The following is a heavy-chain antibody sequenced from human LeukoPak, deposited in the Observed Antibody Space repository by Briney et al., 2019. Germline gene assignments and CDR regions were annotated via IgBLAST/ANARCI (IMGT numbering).Heavy chain of an antibody. Sequence: PSETLSLTCTVSGGSISSSSYYWGWLRQPPGKGLEWIGNIYFTGSTYYNPSLRSRVTISVDTSKNQFSLKLSSVTAADTAVYYCASSSWAGYYLDYWGQGTLVTVSS. D-gene: IGHD6-13*01. J-gene: IGHJ4*02. CDR1: GGSISSSSYY. V-gene: IGHV4-39*01. CDR2: IYFTGST. CDR3: ASSSWAGYYLDY.